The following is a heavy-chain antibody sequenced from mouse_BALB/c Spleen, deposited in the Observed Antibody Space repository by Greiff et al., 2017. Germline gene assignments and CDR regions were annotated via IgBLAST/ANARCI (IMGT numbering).Heavy chain of an antibody. J-gene: IGHJ2*01. V-gene: IGHV1-12*01. CDR3: ARSITTVVAPLDY. D-gene: IGHD1-1*01. CDR2: IYPGNGDT. Sequence: LQQPGAELVKPGASVKMSCKASGYTFTSYNMHWVKQTPGQGLEWIGAIYPGNGDTSYNQKFKGKATLTADKSSSTAYMQLSSLTSEDSAVYYCARSITTVVAPLDYWGQGTTLTVSS. CDR1: GYTFTSYN.